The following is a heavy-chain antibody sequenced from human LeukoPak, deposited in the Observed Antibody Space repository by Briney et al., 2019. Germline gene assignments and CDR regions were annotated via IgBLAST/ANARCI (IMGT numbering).Heavy chain of an antibody. D-gene: IGHD5-12*01. V-gene: IGHV4-59*01. CDR2: IYYSGST. Sequence: SETLSLTCTVSGGSISSYYWSWIRQPPGKGLEWIGYIYYSGSTNYNPSLKSRVTISVDTSKNQFSLKLSSVTAADTAVYYCARGLVATGFFDYWGQGTLVTVSS. CDR3: ARGLVATGFFDY. CDR1: GGSISSYY. J-gene: IGHJ4*02.